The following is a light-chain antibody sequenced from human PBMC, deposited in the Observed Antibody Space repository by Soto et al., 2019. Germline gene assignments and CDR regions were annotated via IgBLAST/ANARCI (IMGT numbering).Light chain of an antibody. CDR3: QQYGITLIFT. Sequence: DIGMTQSPCTLSLSPGERATLSCRASQSVSSSYLAWYQQKPGQAPRLLIYDASTKALGIPDRFSCSGAGTDLTINISSLEAEDVTVNYCQQYGITLIFTFAPGTKMDIK. CDR1: QSVSSSY. V-gene: IGKV3-20*01. J-gene: IGKJ3*01. CDR2: DAS.